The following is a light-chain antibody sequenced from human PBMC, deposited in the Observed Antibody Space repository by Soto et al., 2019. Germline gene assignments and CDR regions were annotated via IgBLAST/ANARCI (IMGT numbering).Light chain of an antibody. CDR2: DVS. J-gene: IGLJ2*01. Sequence: QSALTQPASVSGSPGQSITISCTGTSSDVGTYKYVSWYQQHPGKDPKLMIYDVSNRPSGVSNRFSGSKSGNTASLTISGLQAEDEADYYCSSYTGSSTRVVFGGGTQLTVL. V-gene: IGLV2-14*01. CDR1: SSDVGTYKY. CDR3: SSYTGSSTRVV.